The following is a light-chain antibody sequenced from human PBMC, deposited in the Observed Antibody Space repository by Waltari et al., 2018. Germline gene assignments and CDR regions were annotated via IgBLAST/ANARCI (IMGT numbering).Light chain of an antibody. CDR3: MILYNNAVV. Sequence: QSVLTLPASLSASPAASASLTCTLRCAINVRSYKIYWYHHRPGTLPQFLPKNKPDSTIQLGSGVPSRFSASKDTSANAFILLISGIQSEDEVDYYCMILYNNAVVFGGGTNLTVL. J-gene: IGLJ3*02. CDR1: CAINVRSYK. CDR2: NKPDSTI. V-gene: IGLV5-45*01.